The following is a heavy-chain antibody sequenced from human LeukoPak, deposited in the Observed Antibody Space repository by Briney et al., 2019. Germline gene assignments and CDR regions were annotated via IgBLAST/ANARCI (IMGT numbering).Heavy chain of an antibody. D-gene: IGHD3-22*01. CDR2: MNPNSGNT. J-gene: IGHJ4*02. V-gene: IGHV1-8*03. CDR3: ARGVFSYYYDSSGYYSY. CDR1: GYTFTSYD. Sequence: ASVKVSCKASGYTFTSYDINWVRQATGQGLEWMGWMNPNSGNTGYAQKFQGRVTITRNTSISTAYMELSSLRSEDTAVYYCARGVFSYYYDSSGYYSYWGQGTLVTVSS.